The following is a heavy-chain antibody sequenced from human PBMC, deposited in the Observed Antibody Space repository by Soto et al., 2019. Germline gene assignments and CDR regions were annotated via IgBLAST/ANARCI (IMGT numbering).Heavy chain of an antibody. CDR1: GYSFTSYW. CDR2: IDPSDSYT. J-gene: IGHJ6*02. Sequence: GESLKISCKGSGYSFTSYWISWVRQMPGKGLEWMGRIDPSDSYTNHSPSFQGHVTISADKSISTAYLQWSSLKASDTAMYYCARLYCSSTSCYYYYGMDVWGQGTTVTVSS. CDR3: ARLYCSSTSCYYYYGMDV. D-gene: IGHD2-2*01. V-gene: IGHV5-10-1*01.